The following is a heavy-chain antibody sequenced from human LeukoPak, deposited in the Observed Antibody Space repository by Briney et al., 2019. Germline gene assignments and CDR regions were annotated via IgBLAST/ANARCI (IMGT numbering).Heavy chain of an antibody. D-gene: IGHD6-13*01. Sequence: GASVKVSCKASGYTFTGYYMHWVRQAPGQGLEWMGWINPNSGGTNYAQKFQGRVTMTRDTSISTAYMELSRLRSDDTAVYYCAEYSSSWGRGGAFDIWGQGTMVTVSS. CDR3: AEYSSSWGRGGAFDI. J-gene: IGHJ3*02. V-gene: IGHV1-2*02. CDR1: GYTFTGYY. CDR2: INPNSGGT.